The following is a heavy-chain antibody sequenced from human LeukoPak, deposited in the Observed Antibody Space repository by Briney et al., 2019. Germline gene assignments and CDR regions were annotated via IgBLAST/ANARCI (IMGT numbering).Heavy chain of an antibody. CDR3: AKGRSVATNYDAFDI. Sequence: GGSLRLSCAASGFTFSSSWMSWVRQAPGKGLEWVAVISYDGSNKYYADSVKGRFTISRDNSKNTLYLQMNSLRAEDTAVYYCAKGRSVATNYDAFDIWGQGTMVTVSS. CDR1: GFTFSSSW. D-gene: IGHD5-12*01. J-gene: IGHJ3*02. V-gene: IGHV3-30*18. CDR2: ISYDGSNK.